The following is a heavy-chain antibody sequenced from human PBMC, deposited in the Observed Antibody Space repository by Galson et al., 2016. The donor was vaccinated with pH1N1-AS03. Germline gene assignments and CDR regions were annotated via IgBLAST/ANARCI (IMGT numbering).Heavy chain of an antibody. Sequence: SLRLSCAASGFTFSRYWMHWVRQAPGKGLVWVSHINEDGSTTRYADSVKGRFTISRDNSESTLYLPMNSLGDDDTAVYYCARDVGGPDDYWGQGTLVTVSS. D-gene: IGHD4-23*01. J-gene: IGHJ4*02. CDR1: GFTFSRYW. CDR2: INEDGSTT. V-gene: IGHV3-74*01. CDR3: ARDVGGPDDY.